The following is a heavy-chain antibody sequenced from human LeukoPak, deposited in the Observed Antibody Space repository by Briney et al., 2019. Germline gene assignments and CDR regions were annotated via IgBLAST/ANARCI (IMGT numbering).Heavy chain of an antibody. CDR2: IYYSGST. J-gene: IGHJ4*02. CDR3: ARGGRGYSGYDYLDY. Sequence: SETLSLTCTVSGDSLSSDYWSWIRQPPGKGLEWIAYIYYSGSTNYNPSLKSRVNISIDTSKNQFSLKLSSVPAAATAVYYCARGGRGYSGYDYLDYWGQGTLVTVSS. D-gene: IGHD5-12*01. V-gene: IGHV4-59*01. CDR1: GDSLSSDY.